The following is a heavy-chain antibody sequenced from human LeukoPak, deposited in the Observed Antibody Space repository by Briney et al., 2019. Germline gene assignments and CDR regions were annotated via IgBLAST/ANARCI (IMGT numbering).Heavy chain of an antibody. J-gene: IGHJ5*02. D-gene: IGHD1-7*01. CDR3: ARGTTALGFDP. CDR2: ISSSSSTI. CDR1: GFTFSSYS. Sequence: GGSLRLSCAASGFTFSSYSMNWVRQAPGKGLEWVSYISSSSSTIYYADSVKGRFTISRDNAKNSLYLQMNSLRAEDTAVYYCARGTTALGFDPWGQGTLVTVSS. V-gene: IGHV3-48*01.